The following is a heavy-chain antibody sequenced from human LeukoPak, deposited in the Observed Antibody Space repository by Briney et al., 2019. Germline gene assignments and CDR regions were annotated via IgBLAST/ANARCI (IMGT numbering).Heavy chain of an antibody. D-gene: IGHD1-26*01. V-gene: IGHV3-21*01. J-gene: IGHJ6*02. CDR2: ISSSSSYI. CDR1: GFTFSSYS. Sequence: GGSLRLSCAASGFTFSSYSMNWVRQAPGKGLEWVSSISSSSSYIYYADSVKGRFTISRDNAKNSLYLQMNSLTAEDTAVYYCARDDGGSYYPPYYYYGMDVWGQGTTVTVSS. CDR3: ARDDGGSYYPPYYYYGMDV.